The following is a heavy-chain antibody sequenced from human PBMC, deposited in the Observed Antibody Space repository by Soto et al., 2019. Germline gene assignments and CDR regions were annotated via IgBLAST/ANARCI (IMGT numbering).Heavy chain of an antibody. CDR1: GFTFTKAC. Sequence: EVPLVESGGGFVKPGGSLRLSCAASGFTFTKACMNWDRQVPGQGLERVGRIKSKTDGGTIDYAAPVKGRFTISRYDAEEKMYLQMKSLTSEETVVYSCTTDLEGRTDPDGSLWGQGTLVPVSS. J-gene: IGHJ4*02. CDR2: IKSKTDGGTI. V-gene: IGHV3-15*07. CDR3: TTDLEGRTDPDGSL. D-gene: IGHD1-26*01.